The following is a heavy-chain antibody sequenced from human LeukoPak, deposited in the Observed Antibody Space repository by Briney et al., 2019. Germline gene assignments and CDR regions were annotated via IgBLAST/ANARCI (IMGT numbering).Heavy chain of an antibody. D-gene: IGHD1-26*01. CDR3: ARSVSGRFDY. V-gene: IGHV5-51*01. CDR2: IYPGDSDA. CDR1: GYSFTTYW. J-gene: IGHJ4*02. Sequence: GESLKISCEGSGYSFTTYWVAWVRQMPGKGLEWMGIIYPGDSDANYSPSFQGQVTTSADRSSNTAYLQWGSLKASDTAMYYCARSVSGRFDYWGQGTLVTVSS.